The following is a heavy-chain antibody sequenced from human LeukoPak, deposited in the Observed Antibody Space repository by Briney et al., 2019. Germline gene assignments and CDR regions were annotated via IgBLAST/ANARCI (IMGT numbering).Heavy chain of an antibody. V-gene: IGHV3-7*01. J-gene: IGHJ4*02. Sequence: GGSLRLSCAASEFTFSSYWMSWVRQAPGKGLEWVANIKQDGSEKYYVDSVKGRFTISRDNAKNSLYLQMNSLRAEDTAVYYCASSHYDFWSCYYYLGYYFDYRGQGTLVTVSS. CDR3: ASSHYDFWSCYYYLGYYFDY. CDR1: EFTFSSYW. CDR2: IKQDGSEK. D-gene: IGHD3-3*01.